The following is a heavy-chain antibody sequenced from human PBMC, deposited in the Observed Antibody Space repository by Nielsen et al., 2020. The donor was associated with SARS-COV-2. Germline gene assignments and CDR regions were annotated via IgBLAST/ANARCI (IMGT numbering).Heavy chain of an antibody. CDR1: GFPFSSYS. V-gene: IGHV3-48*04. J-gene: IGHJ2*01. D-gene: IGHD6-25*01. Sequence: GESLKISCEASGFPFSSYSMNWVRQAPGKGLEWVSYILSTGTSIFYADSVKGRFTISRDNAKNTLSLQMNSLRVEDTALYYCARDQDGGAATSNWYFDLWGRGTLVIVSS. CDR3: ARDQDGGAATSNWYFDL. CDR2: ILSTGTSI.